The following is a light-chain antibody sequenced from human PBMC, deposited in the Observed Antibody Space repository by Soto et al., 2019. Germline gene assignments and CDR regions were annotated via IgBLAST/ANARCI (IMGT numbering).Light chain of an antibody. J-gene: IGLJ1*01. CDR3: SSYTTSNTRQIV. Sequence: QSVLTQPASVSGSPGRSITISCTGTSSDVCGYNYVSWYQHHPGKAPKLMIYDVSNRPSGVSNRFSGSKSGNTAALTTSGLQPEDEADYYCSSYTTSNTRQIVLGTGTKVTVL. V-gene: IGLV2-14*03. CDR2: DVS. CDR1: SSDVCGYNY.